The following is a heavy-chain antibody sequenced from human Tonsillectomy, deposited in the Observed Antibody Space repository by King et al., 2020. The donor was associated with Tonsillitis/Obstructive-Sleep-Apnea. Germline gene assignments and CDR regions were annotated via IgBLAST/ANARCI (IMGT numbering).Heavy chain of an antibody. J-gene: IGHJ6*02. CDR2: IIHNLGIA. D-gene: IGHD5-24*01. V-gene: IGHV1-69*10. Sequence: VQLVESGAEVKKPGSSVKVSCKASGDTFSSHAISWVRQAPGQGLEWLGGIIHNLGIANYAHKFQGRVTITADKSTSTTYMEVSRLRSEDTAVYHCGYSREGYNHFYYYGMDVWGQGTTVTVSS. CDR3: GYSREGYNHFYYYGMDV. CDR1: GDTFSSHA.